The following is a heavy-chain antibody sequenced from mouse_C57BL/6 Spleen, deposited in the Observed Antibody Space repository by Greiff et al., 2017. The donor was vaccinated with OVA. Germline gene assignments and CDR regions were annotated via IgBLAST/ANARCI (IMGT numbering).Heavy chain of an antibody. J-gene: IGHJ1*03. CDR1: GYTFTSYT. CDR2: ISPSSGYT. D-gene: IGHD2-2*01. V-gene: IGHV1-4*01. Sequence: VQLQQSGAELARPGASVKMSCKASGYTFTSYTMHWVKQRPGQGLEWIGYISPSSGYTKYNQKFKDKATLTADKSSSTAYMQLSSLTSEDSAVYYCARGYDDWYFDVWGTGTTVTVSS. CDR3: ARGYDDWYFDV.